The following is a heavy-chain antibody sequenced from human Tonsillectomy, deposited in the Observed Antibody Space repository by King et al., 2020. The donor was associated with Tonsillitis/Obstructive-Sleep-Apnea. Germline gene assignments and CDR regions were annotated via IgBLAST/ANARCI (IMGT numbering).Heavy chain of an antibody. CDR2: IYPGDSDT. Sequence: QLVQSGAEVKKPGESLKISCKGSGYSFTSYWIGWVRQMPGKGLEWMGIIYPGDSDTRYIPSFQGQVTIPADKSISTAYLQWRSLKASDIAMYYCARGPYYYDTAGYYWFDPWRQGPLVTVP. J-gene: IGHJ5*02. CDR3: ARGPYYYDTAGYYWFDP. V-gene: IGHV5-51*03. CDR1: GYSFTSYW. D-gene: IGHD3-22*01.